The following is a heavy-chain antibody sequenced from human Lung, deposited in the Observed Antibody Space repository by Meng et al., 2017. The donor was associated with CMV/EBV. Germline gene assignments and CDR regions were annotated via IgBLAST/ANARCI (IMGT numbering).Heavy chain of an antibody. CDR1: GFTFSSYA. CDR3: AKVVVPAAMRNWLDP. V-gene: IGHV3-23*01. D-gene: IGHD2-2*01. Sequence: GESLKISCAASGFTFSSYAMSWVRQAPGKGLEWVSAISGSGGSTYYADSVKGRFTISRDNSKNTLYLQMNSLRAEDTAVYYCAKVVVPAAMRNWLDPWDQGXLVTVSS. CDR2: ISGSGGST. J-gene: IGHJ5*02.